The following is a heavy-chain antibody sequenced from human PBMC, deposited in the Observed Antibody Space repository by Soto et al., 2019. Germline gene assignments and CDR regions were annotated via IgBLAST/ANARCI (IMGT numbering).Heavy chain of an antibody. J-gene: IGHJ4*02. CDR2: ISAYNGKK. V-gene: IGHV1-18*01. CDR1: GYTFTSYG. CDR3: SRAPEAYPNRIAAARELDY. D-gene: IGHD6-13*01. Sequence: GASVKVSCKASGYTFTSYGISWVRQAPGQGLEWMGWISAYNGKKNYAQKLQGRVTMTTDTSTSTAYMELRSLRSDDTAVFYCSRAPEAYPNRIAAARELDYWGQGTLVTVSS.